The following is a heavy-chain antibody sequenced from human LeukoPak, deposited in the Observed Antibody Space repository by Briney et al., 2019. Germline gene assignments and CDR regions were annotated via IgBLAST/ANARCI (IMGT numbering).Heavy chain of an antibody. CDR3: ARAPYYYYYYGMDV. Sequence: SETLSLTCAVYGGSFSGYYWSWIRQPPGKGLEWIGEINHSGSTNYNPSLKSRVTISVDTSKNQFSLKLSSVTAADTAVYYCARAPYYYYYYGMDVWGQGTTVTVSS. V-gene: IGHV4-34*01. CDR1: GGSFSGYY. CDR2: INHSGST. J-gene: IGHJ6*02.